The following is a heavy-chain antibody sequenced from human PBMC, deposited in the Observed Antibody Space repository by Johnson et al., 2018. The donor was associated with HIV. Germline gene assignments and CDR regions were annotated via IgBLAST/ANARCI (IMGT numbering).Heavy chain of an antibody. CDR3: ARVRGAFDI. J-gene: IGHJ3*02. V-gene: IGHV3-30-3*01. CDR1: GFTFSSYA. Sequence: QMQLVESGRGVVQPGRSLRLSCAASGFTFSSYAMYWVRQAPGKGLEWVAVISYDGSNKYYADSVKGRFTISRDNSKNTLYLQMNSLRAEDTAVYYCARVRGAFDIWGQGTMVTVSS. CDR2: ISYDGSNK.